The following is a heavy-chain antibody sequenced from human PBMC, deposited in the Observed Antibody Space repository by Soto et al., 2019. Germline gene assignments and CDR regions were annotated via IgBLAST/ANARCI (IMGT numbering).Heavy chain of an antibody. CDR3: AKGQWKDYYYGMDV. J-gene: IGHJ6*02. CDR2: ISGSGGST. D-gene: IGHD6-19*01. V-gene: IGHV3-23*01. CDR1: GFTFSSYA. Sequence: GGSLRLSCAASGFTFSSYAMSWVRQAPGKGLERVSAISGSGGSTYYADSVKGRFTISRDNSKNTLYLQMNSLRAEDTAVYYCAKGQWKDYYYGMDVWGQGTTVTVSS.